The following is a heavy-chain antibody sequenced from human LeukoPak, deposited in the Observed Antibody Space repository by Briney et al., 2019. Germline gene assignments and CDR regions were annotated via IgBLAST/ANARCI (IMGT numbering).Heavy chain of an antibody. V-gene: IGHV3-30*02. J-gene: IGHJ4*02. CDR1: GFTFSNYW. D-gene: IGHD2/OR15-2a*01. Sequence: PGGPLRLSCAASGFTFSNYWMTGVRQAPDKALEWVAFIRYDGSKKYYADYVKGRFTISSDTSKITLYLQMNSLSAEDRAVYYWAKGPLSHFDYWGQGTLVTVSS. CDR3: AKGPLSHFDY. CDR2: IRYDGSKK.